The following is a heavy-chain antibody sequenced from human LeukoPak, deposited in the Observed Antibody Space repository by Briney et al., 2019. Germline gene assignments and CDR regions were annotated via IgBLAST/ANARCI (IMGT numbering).Heavy chain of an antibody. CDR3: ARDNGSGWSNFYYFDY. Sequence: GASVKVSCKASGYTFTGYYMHWVRQAPGQGLEWMGWINPNSGGTNYAQKFQGRVTMTRDTSISTAYMELSRLRSDDTAVYYCARDNGSGWSNFYYFDYWGQGTLVTVSS. CDR2: INPNSGGT. V-gene: IGHV1-2*02. D-gene: IGHD6-19*01. CDR1: GYTFTGYY. J-gene: IGHJ4*02.